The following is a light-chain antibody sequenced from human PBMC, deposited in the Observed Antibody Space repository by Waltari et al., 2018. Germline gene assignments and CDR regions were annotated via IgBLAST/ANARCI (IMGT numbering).Light chain of an antibody. Sequence: SYKVTQPPSVSVSPGQTATITFSGDDLGEKYTCWYQQKPGQPPKLSIYQDSQRPSGIPERLSGSNSWKTATLTISGTQAMDEADYHCQAWDTTSLEYVFGTGTKLTVL. V-gene: IGLV3-1*01. CDR3: QAWDTTSLEYV. J-gene: IGLJ1*01. CDR1: DLGEKY. CDR2: QDS.